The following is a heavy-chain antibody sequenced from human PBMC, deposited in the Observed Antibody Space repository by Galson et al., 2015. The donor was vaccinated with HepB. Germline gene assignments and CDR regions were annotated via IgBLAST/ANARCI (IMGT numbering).Heavy chain of an antibody. CDR3: ARGDYVRGSYFDY. J-gene: IGHJ4*02. CDR1: GGSISSGGYY. D-gene: IGHD4-17*01. Sequence: TLSLTCTVSGGSISSGGYYWSWIRQHPGKGLEWIGYIYYSGSTYYNPSLKSRVIISVDTSKSQFSLRLSSVTAADMAVYYCARGDYVRGSYFDYWGQGTLVTVSS. V-gene: IGHV4-31*03. CDR2: IYYSGST.